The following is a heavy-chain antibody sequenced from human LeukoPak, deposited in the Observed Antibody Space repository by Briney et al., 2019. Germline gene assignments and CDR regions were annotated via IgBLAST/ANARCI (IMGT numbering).Heavy chain of an antibody. CDR3: AAGRRPSSEGVYY. J-gene: IGHJ4*02. CDR2: IFYSGST. Sequence: SETLSLTCTVSGDSISSSSYYWGWIRQPPGKGLEWIASIFYSGSTYYNPSLKSRVTISVDTSKNKFSLKLSSVTAADTAVYYCAAGRRPSSEGVYYWGQGTLVTVSS. D-gene: IGHD2-15*01. CDR1: GDSISSSSYY. V-gene: IGHV4-39*01.